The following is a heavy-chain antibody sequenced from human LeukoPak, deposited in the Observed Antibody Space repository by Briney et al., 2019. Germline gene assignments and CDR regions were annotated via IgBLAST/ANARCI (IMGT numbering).Heavy chain of an antibody. CDR2: ISWNSGSI. Sequence: GGSLRLSCAASGFTFDDYAMHWVRQAPGKGLEWVSGISWNSGSIGYADSVKGRFTISRDNAKNSLYLQMNSLRAEDTAVYYCARKGSYLGFDYWGQGTLVTVSS. CDR3: ARKGSYLGFDY. CDR1: GFTFDDYA. J-gene: IGHJ4*02. D-gene: IGHD1-26*01. V-gene: IGHV3-9*01.